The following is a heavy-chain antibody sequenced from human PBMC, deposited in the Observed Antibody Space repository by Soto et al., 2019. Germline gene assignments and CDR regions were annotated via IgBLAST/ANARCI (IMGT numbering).Heavy chain of an antibody. J-gene: IGHJ6*02. CDR1: GFTFSSYA. CDR3: ARSMYCSSTSCYNYYYGMDV. CDR2: ISYDGSNK. D-gene: IGHD2-2*02. V-gene: IGHV3-30-3*01. Sequence: QVQLVESGGGVVQPGRSLRLSCAASGFTFSSYAMHWVRQAPGKGLEWVAVISYDGSNKYYADSVKGRFTISRDNSKNTLYLQMNSLRAEATAVYYCARSMYCSSTSCYNYYYGMDVWGQGTTVTVSS.